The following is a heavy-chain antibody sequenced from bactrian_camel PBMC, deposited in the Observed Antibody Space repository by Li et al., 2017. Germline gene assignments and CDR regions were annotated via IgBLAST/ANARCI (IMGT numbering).Heavy chain of an antibody. CDR3: AADLPQYCYTGSSSPRY. CDR1: GFTIDHRD. Sequence: VQLVESGGGLVQPGESLRLSCVASGFTIDHRDMTWVRQAPGKGLERISGMAWAGNRPWYAASVRGRFTISQDNAKNTVFLQMNNLKTEDTAVYLCAADLPQYCYTGSSSPRYWGQGTQVTVS. J-gene: IGHJ4*01. V-gene: IGHV3-1*01. CDR2: MAWAGNRP. D-gene: IGHD3*01.